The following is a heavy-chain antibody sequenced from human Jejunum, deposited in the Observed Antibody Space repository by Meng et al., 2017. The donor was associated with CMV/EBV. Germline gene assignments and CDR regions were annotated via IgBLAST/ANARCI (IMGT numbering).Heavy chain of an antibody. CDR3: ARRTPVGYCTGGTCPDFDY. V-gene: IGHV4-39*01. CDR2: IRYPGTT. CDR1: SGHYY. D-gene: IGHD2-8*02. Sequence: SGHYYWAWIRRPPERGLEWIGTIRYPGTTYYTPSLESRVTISVDTSENQLSLNLRSVTAADTAAYYCARRTPVGYCTGGTCPDFDYWGQGTLVTVSS. J-gene: IGHJ4*02.